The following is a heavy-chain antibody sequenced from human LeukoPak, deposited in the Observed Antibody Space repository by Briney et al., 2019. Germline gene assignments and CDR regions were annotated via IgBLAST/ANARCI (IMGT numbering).Heavy chain of an antibody. V-gene: IGHV1-18*01. J-gene: IGHJ6*02. Sequence: ASVKVSCKASGYTFTSYGISWVRQAPGQGLEWMGWISAYNGNTNYAQKLQGRVTMTTDTSTSTAYMELSSLRSEDTAVYYCARAGSSSYDILTGYYKGYYYYGMDVWGQGTTVTVSS. D-gene: IGHD3-9*01. CDR2: ISAYNGNT. CDR1: GYTFTSYG. CDR3: ARAGSSSYDILTGYYKGYYYYGMDV.